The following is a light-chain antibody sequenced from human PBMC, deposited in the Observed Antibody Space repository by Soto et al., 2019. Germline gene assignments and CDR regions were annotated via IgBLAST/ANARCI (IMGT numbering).Light chain of an antibody. J-gene: IGKJ1*01. CDR2: GAS. CDR3: QQYGSSGT. V-gene: IGKV3-20*01. Sequence: DIVMTQSPSTLCVFPVAGATFSCRASQSVGSDLAWYQQKPGQAPRLLIYGASNRATGIPDRFSGSGSGTDFTLTISRLEPEDFAVYYCQQYGSSGTFGQGTKVDIK. CDR1: QSVGSD.